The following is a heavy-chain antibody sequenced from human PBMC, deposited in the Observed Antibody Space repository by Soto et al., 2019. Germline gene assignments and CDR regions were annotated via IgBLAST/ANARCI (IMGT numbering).Heavy chain of an antibody. J-gene: IGHJ6*02. V-gene: IGHV5-10-1*01. D-gene: IGHD2-2*01. CDR1: GYSFTSYW. CDR3: AREQPEDIVVVPAAQRGYYYYGKDV. CDR2: IDPSDSYT. Sequence: PGESLKITCKGSGYSFTSYWISWVRQMPGKGLEWMGRIDPSDSYTNYSPSFQGHVTISADKSISTAYLQWSSLKASDTAMYYCAREQPEDIVVVPAAQRGYYYYGKDVWGQGTTGTVSS.